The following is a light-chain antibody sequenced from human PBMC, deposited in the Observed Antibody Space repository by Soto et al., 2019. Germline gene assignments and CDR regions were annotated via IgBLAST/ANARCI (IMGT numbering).Light chain of an antibody. Sequence: EVVLTQSPATLSFSPGERATLSCRASENVRTFVDWYQQKPCHAPRLLIYGASNRATGIPARFSGSGSGTDFTLTSSDLEPEDFAGYYSLQHSHWPPWTFGQGTTVEIQ. CDR2: GAS. V-gene: IGKV3-11*01. CDR1: ENVRTF. J-gene: IGKJ1*01. CDR3: LQHSHWPPWT.